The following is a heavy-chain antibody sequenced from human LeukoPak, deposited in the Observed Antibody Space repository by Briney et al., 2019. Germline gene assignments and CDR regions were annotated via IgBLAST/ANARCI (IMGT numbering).Heavy chain of an antibody. CDR2: IYYSGST. D-gene: IGHD6-13*01. CDR3: ARNSSDPYSSSAKRYNWFDP. Sequence: PPETLSLTCSVSGGSISSSNYYWGWIRQPPGKGLEWIGSIYYSGSTHYNPSLKSRVTISVDTSKNQFSLKLSSVTAADTAVYHCARNSSDPYSSSAKRYNWFDPWGQGTLVTVSS. CDR1: GGSISSSNYY. J-gene: IGHJ5*02. V-gene: IGHV4-39*01.